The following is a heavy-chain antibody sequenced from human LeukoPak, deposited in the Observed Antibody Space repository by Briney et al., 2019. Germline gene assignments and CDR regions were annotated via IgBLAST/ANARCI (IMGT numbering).Heavy chain of an antibody. CDR1: GGSFSGYY. D-gene: IGHD3-22*01. V-gene: IGHV4-34*01. Sequence: SETLSLTCAVCGGSFSGYYWSWLRQPPGKGLEWIGEINHSGSTNYNPSHKSRVTISVDTSKNQFSLKLSSVTAADTAVYYCARVLDSSGYYYGFDPWGQGTLVTVSS. J-gene: IGHJ5*02. CDR2: INHSGST. CDR3: ARVLDSSGYYYGFDP.